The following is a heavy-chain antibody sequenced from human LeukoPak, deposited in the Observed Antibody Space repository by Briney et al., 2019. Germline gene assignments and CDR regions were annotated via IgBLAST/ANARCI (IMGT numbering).Heavy chain of an antibody. CDR1: GYTLTELS. CDR2: FDPEDGET. CDR3: AGFWQWLARYYYSMDV. D-gene: IGHD6-19*01. Sequence: ASVKVSCKVSGYTLTELSMHWVRQAPGKGLEWMGGFDPEDGETIYAQKFQGRVTMTEDTSTDTAYMELSSLRSEDTAVYYCAGFWQWLARYYYSMDVWGQGTTVTVSS. J-gene: IGHJ6*02. V-gene: IGHV1-24*01.